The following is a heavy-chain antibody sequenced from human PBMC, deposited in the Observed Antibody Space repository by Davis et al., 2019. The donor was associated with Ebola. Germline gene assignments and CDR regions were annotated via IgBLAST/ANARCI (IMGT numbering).Heavy chain of an antibody. V-gene: IGHV3-73*01. CDR1: GVRGSGCA. CDR3: TTPGYCTNGVCYTGTDY. J-gene: IGHJ4*02. CDR2: IRSKANSYAT. Sequence: GESLKISCAAYGVRGSGCAMHWVRQASGKGLEWVGRIRSKANSYATAYAASVKGRFTISRDDSKNTAYLQMNSLKTEDTAVYYCTTPGYCTNGVCYTGTDYWGQGTLVTVSS. D-gene: IGHD2-8*01.